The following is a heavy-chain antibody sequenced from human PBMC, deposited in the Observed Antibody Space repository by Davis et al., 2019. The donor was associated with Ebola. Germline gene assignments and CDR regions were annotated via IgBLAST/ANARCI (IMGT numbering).Heavy chain of an antibody. Sequence: PGGSLRLSCAASGFTFSSYGMHWVRQAPGKGLEWVAVIWYDGSNKYYADSVKGRFTISRDNSKNTLYLQMNSLRAEDTAVYYCAKGGGYCSGGSCYSRRAHFDYWGQGTLVTVSS. CDR3: AKGGGYCSGGSCYSRRAHFDY. V-gene: IGHV3-33*06. CDR1: GFTFSSYG. CDR2: IWYDGSNK. D-gene: IGHD2-15*01. J-gene: IGHJ4*02.